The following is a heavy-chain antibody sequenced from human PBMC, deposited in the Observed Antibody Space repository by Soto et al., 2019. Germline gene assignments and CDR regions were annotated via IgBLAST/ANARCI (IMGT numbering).Heavy chain of an antibody. D-gene: IGHD3-16*02. CDR1: GFTFSSYW. CDR2: IKQDGSEK. J-gene: IGHJ4*02. Sequence: EVQLVESGGGLVQPGGSLRLSCAASGFTFSSYWMSWVRQAPGKGLEWVANIKQDGSEKYYVDSVQGRFTISRDNAKNSLYLQMNSLRAEDTAVYYCARGDMITFGGVIVIGALDYWGQGTLVTVSS. V-gene: IGHV3-7*01. CDR3: ARGDMITFGGVIVIGALDY.